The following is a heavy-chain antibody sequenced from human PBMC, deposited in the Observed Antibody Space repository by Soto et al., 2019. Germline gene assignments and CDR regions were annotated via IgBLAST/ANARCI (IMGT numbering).Heavy chain of an antibody. CDR2: IIPIFGTA. CDR1: GGTFSSYA. V-gene: IGHV1-69*12. J-gene: IGHJ6*02. D-gene: IGHD3-3*01. Sequence: QVQLVQSGAEVKKPGSSVKVSCKASGGTFSSYAISWVRQAPGQGLEWMGGIIPIFGTANYAQKFQGRVTINADESTSTAHMELSSLRSDDTAVYYCARALRFLEWLVPQHQFYYYYYGMDVWGQGTTVTVSS. CDR3: ARALRFLEWLVPQHQFYYYYYGMDV.